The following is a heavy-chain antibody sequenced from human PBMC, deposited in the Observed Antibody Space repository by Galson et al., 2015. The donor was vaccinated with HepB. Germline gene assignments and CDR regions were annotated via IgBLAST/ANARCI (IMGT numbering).Heavy chain of an antibody. CDR1: GGTFSSYA. D-gene: IGHD6-6*01. J-gene: IGHJ6*02. CDR2: IIPIFGTA. CDR3: AIPYSSSSGVGTYYYGMDV. Sequence: SVKVSCKASGGTFSSYAISWVRQAPGQGLEWMGGIIPIFGTANHAQKFQGRVTITADESTSTAYMELSSLRSEDTAVYYCAIPYSSSSGVGTYYYGMDVWGQGTTVTVSS. V-gene: IGHV1-69*13.